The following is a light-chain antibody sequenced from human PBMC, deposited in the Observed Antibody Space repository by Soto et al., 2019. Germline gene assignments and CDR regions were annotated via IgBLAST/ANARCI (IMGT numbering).Light chain of an antibody. CDR3: QQSGSSFYT. J-gene: IGKJ2*01. Sequence: EIVLTQSLGTLSLSPGERATLSCRASQSVTNAYLAWYQQIPGQAPRLLIYGASSRATGIPDRFSGSGSGTDFTLTIRGLEPEDFAVYYCQQSGSSFYTFGQGTKLEIK. CDR1: QSVTNAY. CDR2: GAS. V-gene: IGKV3-20*01.